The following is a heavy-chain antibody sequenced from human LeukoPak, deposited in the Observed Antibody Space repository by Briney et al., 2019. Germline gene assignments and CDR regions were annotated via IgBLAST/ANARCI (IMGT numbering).Heavy chain of an antibody. D-gene: IGHD3-16*01. CDR2: IYYSGST. V-gene: IGHV4-61*08. CDR1: GGSISSGGYS. J-gene: IGHJ3*02. CDR3: ASFQGLNAFDI. Sequence: SETLSLTCAVSGGSISSGGYSWSWIRQPPGKGLEWIGYIYYSGSTNYNPSLKSRVTTSVDTSKNQFSLKLSSVTAADTAVYYCASFQGLNAFDIWGQGTMVTVSS.